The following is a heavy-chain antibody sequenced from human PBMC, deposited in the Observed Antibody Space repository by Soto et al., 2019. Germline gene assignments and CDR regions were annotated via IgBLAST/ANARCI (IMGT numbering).Heavy chain of an antibody. J-gene: IGHJ6*02. D-gene: IGHD3-9*01. V-gene: IGHV3-21*01. Sequence: GGSLRLSCAASGFTFSSYSMNWVRQAPGKGLEWVSSISSSSSYIYYADSVKGRFTISRDNAKNSLYLQMNSLRAEDTAVYYCARDSVPNYDILTGYYYYGMDVWGQGTTVTVSS. CDR2: ISSSSSYI. CDR3: ARDSVPNYDILTGYYYYGMDV. CDR1: GFTFSSYS.